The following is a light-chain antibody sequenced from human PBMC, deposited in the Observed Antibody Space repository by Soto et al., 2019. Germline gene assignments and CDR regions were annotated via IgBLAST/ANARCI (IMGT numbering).Light chain of an antibody. CDR3: SSYTSSTTPVYV. CDR2: EVS. V-gene: IGLV2-14*01. Sequence: QSALTQPASVSGSPGQSITISCTGTSSDVGGYKYVSWYQQHPGKAPKLMIYEVSNRPSGVSNRFSGSESGNTASLTISGLQAEDEADYYRSSYTSSTTPVYVFGTGTKVTVL. J-gene: IGLJ1*01. CDR1: SSDVGGYKY.